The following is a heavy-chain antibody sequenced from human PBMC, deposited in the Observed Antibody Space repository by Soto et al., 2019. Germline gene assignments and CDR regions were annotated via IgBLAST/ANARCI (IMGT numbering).Heavy chain of an antibody. J-gene: IGHJ6*02. Sequence: GESLKISGKGSGYSCTSYWIGWVRQMPGKGLEWMGIIYPGDSDTRYSPSFQGQVTISADKSISTAYLQWSSLKASDTDIYYCASSLYYYGMDVWGQGTTVTVSS. CDR2: IYPGDSDT. CDR3: ASSLYYYGMDV. V-gene: IGHV5-51*01. CDR1: GYSCTSYW.